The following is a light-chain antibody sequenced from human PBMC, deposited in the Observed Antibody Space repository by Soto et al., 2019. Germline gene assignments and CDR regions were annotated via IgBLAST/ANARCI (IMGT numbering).Light chain of an antibody. J-gene: IGKJ1*01. CDR1: QSVSNN. CDR2: DAS. CDR3: HQYNNWPPWT. Sequence: ILMTQSPATLSVSPGERATLSCRASQSVSNNLAWYQQKPGQAPRLLIYDASTRATGIPASFSGSGSGTEFTLTLRGLESEDCAVYYCHQYNNWPPWTFGQGTQVEIK. V-gene: IGKV3-15*01.